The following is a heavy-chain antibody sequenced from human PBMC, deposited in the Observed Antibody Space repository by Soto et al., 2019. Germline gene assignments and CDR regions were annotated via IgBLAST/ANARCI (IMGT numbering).Heavy chain of an antibody. J-gene: IGHJ6*03. D-gene: IGHD6-19*01. CDR3: ARHESKWLVRGYYYYYMDV. CDR2: IYPGDSDT. V-gene: IGHV5-51*01. CDR1: GYSFTSYW. Sequence: GESLKSSCKGSGYSFTSYWIGWVRQMPGKGLEWMGIIYPGDSDTRYSPSFQDQVTISADKSISTAYLQWSSLKASDTAMYYCARHESKWLVRGYYYYYMDVWGKGTTVTVSS.